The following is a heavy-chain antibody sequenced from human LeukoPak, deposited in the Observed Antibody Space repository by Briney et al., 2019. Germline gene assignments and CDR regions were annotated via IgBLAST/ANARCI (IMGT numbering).Heavy chain of an antibody. CDR1: GSYW. D-gene: IGHD2/OR15-2a*01. CDR3: VSFYETY. CDR2: INSDGSWT. V-gene: IGHV3-74*01. Sequence: HPGGSLRLSCAASGSYWMRWVRQAPGKGLVWVSHINSDGSWTSYADSVKGRFTISKDNAKNTVYLQMNNLRAEDTAVYYCVSFYETYWGRGTLVTVSS. J-gene: IGHJ4*02.